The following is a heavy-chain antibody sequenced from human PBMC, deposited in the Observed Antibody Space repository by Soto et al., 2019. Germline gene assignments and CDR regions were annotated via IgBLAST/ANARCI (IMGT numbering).Heavy chain of an antibody. CDR1: GGSISSGGYY. CDR3: ARDSYGVRYFDY. V-gene: IGHV4-31*03. D-gene: IGHD3-10*01. Sequence: SETLSLTCTVSGGSISSGGYYWSWVRQHPGKGLEWIGYIYYSGSTYYNPSLKSRVTISVDTSKNQFSLKLSSVTAADTAVYYCARDSYGVRYFDYWGQGTLVTVSS. J-gene: IGHJ4*02. CDR2: IYYSGST.